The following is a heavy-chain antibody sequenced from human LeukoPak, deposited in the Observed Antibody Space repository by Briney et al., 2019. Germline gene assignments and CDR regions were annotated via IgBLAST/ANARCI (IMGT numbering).Heavy chain of an antibody. CDR1: GDSISSSNYY. J-gene: IGHJ4*02. CDR2: IYYSGST. Sequence: SETLSLTCTVSGDSISSSNYYWGWIRQPPGKGLEGLEWIGSIYYSGSTYYNPSLKSRVTISVDTSKNQFSLKLSSVTAADTAIYYCARAVSGRSDYWGQGTLVTVSS. D-gene: IGHD6-19*01. V-gene: IGHV4-39*01. CDR3: ARAVSGRSDY.